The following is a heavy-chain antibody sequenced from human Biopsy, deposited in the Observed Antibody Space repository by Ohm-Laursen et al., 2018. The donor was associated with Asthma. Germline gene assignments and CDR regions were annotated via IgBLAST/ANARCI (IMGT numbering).Heavy chain of an antibody. CDR1: GGSISSGGYS. V-gene: IGHV4-30-2*01. Sequence: TLSLTCAVSGGSISSGGYSWSWIRQPPGKGLEWIGYIYHSGSIYYNPSLKSRVTISVDRSKNQFSLKLSSVTAADTAVYYCARVKDGYNFDYWGQGTLVTVSS. CDR3: ARVKDGYNFDY. J-gene: IGHJ4*02. CDR2: IYHSGSI. D-gene: IGHD5-24*01.